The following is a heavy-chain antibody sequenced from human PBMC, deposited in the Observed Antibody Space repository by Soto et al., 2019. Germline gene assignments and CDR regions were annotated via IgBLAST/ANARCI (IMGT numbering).Heavy chain of an antibody. CDR1: GGTFSSCA. CDR3: ARASSGWYDYFDY. D-gene: IGHD6-19*01. V-gene: IGHV1-69*05. J-gene: IGHJ4*02. Sequence: SVKVSCKASGGTFSSCAISWVRQAPGQGLEWMGGIIPIFGSTSYAQKFQGRVTMTRDTSTSTVYMELSSLRSEDTAVYYCARASSGWYDYFDYWGQGTLVTVSS. CDR2: IIPIFGST.